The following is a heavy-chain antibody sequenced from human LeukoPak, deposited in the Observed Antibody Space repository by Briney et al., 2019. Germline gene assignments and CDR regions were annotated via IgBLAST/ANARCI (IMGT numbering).Heavy chain of an antibody. CDR2: ISGSGGST. D-gene: IGHD3-10*01. V-gene: IGHV3-23*01. CDR3: AREVEMVRGGYMDV. J-gene: IGHJ6*03. CDR1: GFTFSSYA. Sequence: GGSLRLSCAASGFTFSSYAMSWVRQAPGKGLEWVSAISGSGGSTYYADSVKGRFTISRDNSKNTLYLQMNSLRAEDTAVYYCAREVEMVRGGYMDVWGKGTTVTVSS.